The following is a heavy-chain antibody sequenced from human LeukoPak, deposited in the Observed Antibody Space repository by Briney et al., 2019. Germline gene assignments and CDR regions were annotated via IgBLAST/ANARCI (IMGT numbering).Heavy chain of an antibody. CDR3: ARDSTGYHFFDY. V-gene: IGHV3-11*01. CDR2: ISSSGNTI. J-gene: IGHJ4*02. D-gene: IGHD3-22*01. Sequence: GSLRLSCAASGITVSDYYMNWIRQAPGKGLEWVSNISSSGNTIYYADSVKGRFTISRDNAKNSLYLQMNSLRAEDTAVYYCARDSTGYHFFDYWGQGTLVIVSS. CDR1: GITVSDYY.